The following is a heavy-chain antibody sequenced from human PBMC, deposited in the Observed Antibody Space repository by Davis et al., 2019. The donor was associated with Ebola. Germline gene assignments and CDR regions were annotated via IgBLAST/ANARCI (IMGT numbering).Heavy chain of an antibody. CDR1: GGSISSSSYY. V-gene: IGHV4-39*01. CDR3: ARSGSGSYNWFDP. J-gene: IGHJ5*02. Sequence: MPSETLSLTCTVSGGSISSSSYYWGWIRQPPGKGLEWIGSIYYSGSTYYNPSLKSRVTISVDTSKNQFSLKLSSVTAADTAVYYCARSGSGSYNWFDPWGQGTLVTVSS. D-gene: IGHD1-26*01. CDR2: IYYSGST.